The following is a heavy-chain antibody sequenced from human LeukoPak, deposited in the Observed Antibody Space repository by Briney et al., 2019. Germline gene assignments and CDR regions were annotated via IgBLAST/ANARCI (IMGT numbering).Heavy chain of an antibody. CDR1: GFTFTDYG. D-gene: IGHD1/OR15-1a*01. Sequence: GGSLRLSCAACGFTFTDYGLHWARQAPGKGLEWVAFIRSDGSNEFYADSVKGRFFISRDNSKNALYLQMNSLRTEDTAVYYCVKDQPVCNKWGQGALVTVSS. J-gene: IGHJ4*02. CDR2: IRSDGSNE. CDR3: VKDQPVCNK. V-gene: IGHV3-30*02.